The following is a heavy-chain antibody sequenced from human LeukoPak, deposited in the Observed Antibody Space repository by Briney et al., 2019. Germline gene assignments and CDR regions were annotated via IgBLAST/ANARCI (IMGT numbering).Heavy chain of an antibody. Sequence: GGSLRLSCAASGFTFSSYAMSWVRQAPGEGLEWVSGISGSGNTYYADSVKGRFTISRDSSKNTLYLQMNSLRAEDTAVFYCAKGRLDPNLVLDSWGQGTLVTVSS. CDR2: ISGSGNT. J-gene: IGHJ4*02. V-gene: IGHV3-23*01. D-gene: IGHD2-8*02. CDR3: AKGRLDPNLVLDS. CDR1: GFTFSSYA.